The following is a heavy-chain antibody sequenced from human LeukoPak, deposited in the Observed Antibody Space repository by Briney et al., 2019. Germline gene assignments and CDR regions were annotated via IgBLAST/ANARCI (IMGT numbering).Heavy chain of an antibody. V-gene: IGHV1-8*03. D-gene: IGHD2-2*02. CDR3: ARDFEGGEYQLLYLFDY. CDR1: GYTFTIYD. J-gene: IGHJ4*02. CDR2: MNPNSGNT. Sequence: ASVKVSCKASGYTFTIYDNNWVRQATGQGRERMGWMNPNSGNTGYAQKFQGRVTITRNTSISTAYMELSSLRSDDTAVYYCARDFEGGEYQLLYLFDYWGQGTLVTVSS.